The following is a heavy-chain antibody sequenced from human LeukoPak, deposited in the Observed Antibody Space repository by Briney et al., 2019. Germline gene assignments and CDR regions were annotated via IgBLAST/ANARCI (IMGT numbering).Heavy chain of an antibody. V-gene: IGHV3-66*01. J-gene: IGHJ4*02. CDR2: IDSGGGA. CDR1: GFTVSNNY. CDR3: VRDQNY. Sequence: GGSLRLSCAASGFTVSNNYMSWARQGPGKGLEWVSLIDSGGGAHYADSVKGRFIISSDNSQNTLYLQMNSLRVEDTAVYYCVRDQNYWGQGTLVTVSS.